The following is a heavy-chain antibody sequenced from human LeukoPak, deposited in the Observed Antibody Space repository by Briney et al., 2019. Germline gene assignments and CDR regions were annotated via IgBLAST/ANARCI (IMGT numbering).Heavy chain of an antibody. D-gene: IGHD3-10*01. Sequence: PGGSLRLSCSASGFTFSHYAMHWVRQAPGKGLEYVSAIGTIGGSTYYADSVKGRFTISRENSKNTLYLQMSSLRPEDTAVYYCVNTHGSGSYNNWGQGTLVTVSS. CDR1: GFTFSHYA. V-gene: IGHV3-64D*06. J-gene: IGHJ4*02. CDR3: VNTHGSGSYNN. CDR2: IGTIGGST.